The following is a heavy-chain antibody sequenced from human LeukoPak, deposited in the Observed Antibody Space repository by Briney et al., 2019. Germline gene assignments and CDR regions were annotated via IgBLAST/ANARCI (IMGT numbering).Heavy chain of an antibody. D-gene: IGHD2-2*01. V-gene: IGHV4-30-4*01. CDR2: IYYSGST. CDR3: ARAGSDIVVVPAATKGYWYFDL. CDR1: GGSISSGDYY. J-gene: IGHJ2*01. Sequence: SETLSLTCTVSGGSISSGDYYWSWIRQPPGKGLEWIGYIYYSGSTYHNPSLKSRVTISVDTSKNQFSLKLSSVTAADTAVYYCARAGSDIVVVPAATKGYWYFDLWGRGTLVTVSS.